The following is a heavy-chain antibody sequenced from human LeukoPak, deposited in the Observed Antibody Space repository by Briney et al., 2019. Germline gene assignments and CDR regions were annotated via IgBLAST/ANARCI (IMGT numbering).Heavy chain of an antibody. CDR1: GFTFSGCW. Sequence: GGSLRLSCAASGFTFSGCWMTWVRQAPGKGLEWVANIKEDGSKKNYVDSVKGRFTIFRDNAKNSLYLQMNSLRAEDTAVYYCASGLELDYWGQGTLVTVSS. CDR3: ASGLELDY. V-gene: IGHV3-7*03. J-gene: IGHJ4*02. CDR2: IKEDGSKK.